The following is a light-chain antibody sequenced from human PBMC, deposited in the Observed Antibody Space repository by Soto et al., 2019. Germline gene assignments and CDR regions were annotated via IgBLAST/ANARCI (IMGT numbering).Light chain of an antibody. CDR2: GVS. V-gene: IGKV3-20*01. CDR1: QSVTNSF. CDR3: QLYSTLPHT. Sequence: ENVLTQSPGTLSLSPGERATLSCRASQSVTNSFFAWYQQKPGQAPRLLIYGVSSRATGIPDRFSGSGSGTDFTLTISRLEPEDFVVYYCQLYSTLPHTFGQGTKLDVK. J-gene: IGKJ2*01.